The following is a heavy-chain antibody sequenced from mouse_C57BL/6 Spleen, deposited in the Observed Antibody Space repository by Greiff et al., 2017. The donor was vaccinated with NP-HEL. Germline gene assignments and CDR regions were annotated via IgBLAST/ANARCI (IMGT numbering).Heavy chain of an antibody. J-gene: IGHJ4*01. CDR1: GYTFTSYW. D-gene: IGHD1-1*01. CDR3: ARGVVARYYYAMDY. Sequence: VQLQQPGAELVKPGASVKLSCKASGYTFTSYWMQWVKQRPGQGLEWIGEIDPSDSYTNYNQKFKGKATLTVDTSSSTAYMQLSSLTSEDSAVYYCARGVVARYYYAMDYWGQGTSVTVSS. V-gene: IGHV1-50*01. CDR2: IDPSDSYT.